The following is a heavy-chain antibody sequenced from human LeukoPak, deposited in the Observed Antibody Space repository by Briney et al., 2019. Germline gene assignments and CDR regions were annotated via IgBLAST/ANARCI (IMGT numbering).Heavy chain of an antibody. CDR2: IYYSGST. Sequence: KASETLSLTCTVSGGSISSYYWSWLRQPPGKGLEWLGYIYYSGSTNYNTSLKSRVTISVDTSKNQFSLKLSSVPAAATAVYYCAKASITMIIVVTTLLDYWGQGTLVTVSS. V-gene: IGHV4-59*01. CDR1: GGSISSYY. D-gene: IGHD3-22*01. CDR3: AKASITMIIVVTTLLDY. J-gene: IGHJ4*02.